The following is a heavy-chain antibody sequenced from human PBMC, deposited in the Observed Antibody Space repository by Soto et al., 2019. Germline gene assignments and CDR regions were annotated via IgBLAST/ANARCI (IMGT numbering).Heavy chain of an antibody. D-gene: IGHD3-16*01. CDR3: ARVKRYYDYVWGSPPGDAFDI. V-gene: IGHV4-31*01. J-gene: IGHJ3*02. Sequence: PSETLSLTCTVSGGSISSGGYYWSWIRQHPGKGLEWIGYIYYSGSTYYNPSLKSQVTISVDTSKSQFSLKLSSVTAADTAVYYCARVKRYYDYVWGSPPGDAFDIWGQGTMVTVSS. CDR2: IYYSGST. CDR1: GGSISSGGYY.